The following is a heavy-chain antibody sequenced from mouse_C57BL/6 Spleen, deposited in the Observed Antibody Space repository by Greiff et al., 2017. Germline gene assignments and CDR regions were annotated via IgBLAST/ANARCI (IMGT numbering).Heavy chain of an antibody. D-gene: IGHD2-4*01. J-gene: IGHJ4*01. Sequence: EVQLVESGGGLVQPKGSLKLSCAASGFSFNTYAMNWVRQAPGKGLEWVARIRSKSNNYATYYADSVKDRFTISRDDSESMLYLQMNNLKTEDTAMYYCVRHRDYDADYYAMDYWGQGTSVTVSS. V-gene: IGHV10-1*01. CDR1: GFSFNTYA. CDR3: VRHRDYDADYYAMDY. CDR2: IRSKSNNYAT.